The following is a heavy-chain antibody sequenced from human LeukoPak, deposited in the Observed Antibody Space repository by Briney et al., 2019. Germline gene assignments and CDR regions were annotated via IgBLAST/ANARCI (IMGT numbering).Heavy chain of an antibody. V-gene: IGHV4-30-4*08. CDR3: ARADRRDYDFWSGYYNPTFDY. Sequence: SETLSLTCAVYGGSFSGYYWSWIRQPPGKGLEWIGYIYYSGSTYYNPSLKSRVTISVDTSKNQFSLKLSSVTAADTAVYYCARADRRDYDFWSGYYNPTFDYWGQGTLVTVSS. J-gene: IGHJ4*02. CDR2: IYYSGST. D-gene: IGHD3-3*01. CDR1: GGSFSGYY.